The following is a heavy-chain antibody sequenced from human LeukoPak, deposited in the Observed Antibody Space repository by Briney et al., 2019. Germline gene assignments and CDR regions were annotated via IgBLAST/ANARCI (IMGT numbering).Heavy chain of an antibody. CDR2: IHYSGSA. J-gene: IGHJ4*02. V-gene: IGHV4-59*08. CDR1: GGSISSYY. Sequence: SETLCLTCAVSGGSISSYYWSWVRQSPGKGLEWIAYIHYSGSANYNPSLKSRGTTSVDASKNQFSLKLKYMTAADTAVYYCARHRDGYSYPIDHWGQGTLVTVSS. CDR3: ARHRDGYSYPIDH. D-gene: IGHD5-24*01.